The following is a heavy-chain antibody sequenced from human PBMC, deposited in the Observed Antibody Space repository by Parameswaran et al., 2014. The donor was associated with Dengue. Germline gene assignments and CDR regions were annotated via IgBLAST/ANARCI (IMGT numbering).Heavy chain of an antibody. CDR3: ARIMGTIFGVVPEDY. J-gene: IGHJ4*02. V-gene: IGHV2-26*01. Sequence: ARWIRQPPGKALEWLAHIFSNDEKSYSTSLKSRLTISKDTSKSQVVLTMTNMDPVDTATYYCARIMGTIFGVVPEDYWGQGTLVTVSS. D-gene: IGHD3-3*01. CDR2: IFSNDEK.